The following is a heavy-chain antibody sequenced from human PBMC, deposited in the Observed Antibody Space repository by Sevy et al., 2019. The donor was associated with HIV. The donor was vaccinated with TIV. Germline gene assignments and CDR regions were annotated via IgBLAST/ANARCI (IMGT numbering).Heavy chain of an antibody. CDR1: GFSFDSYG. Sequence: GGSLRLSCAVSGFSFDSYGMTWVRQAPGKGLEWVSGISGSGTRTYYADSVKGRFIISRDNSKNTLYMQMNSLRSEDTAINYWGIGGWGHYDPDEIGYYFYYYNMDVWGKGTTVTVSS. CDR3: GIGGWGHYDPDEIGYYFYYYNMDV. CDR2: ISGSGTRT. J-gene: IGHJ6*03. V-gene: IGHV3-23*01. D-gene: IGHD3-22*01.